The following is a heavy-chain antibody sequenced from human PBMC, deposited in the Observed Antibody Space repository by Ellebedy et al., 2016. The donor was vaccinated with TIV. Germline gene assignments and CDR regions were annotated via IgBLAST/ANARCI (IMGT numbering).Heavy chain of an antibody. Sequence: AASVKVSCKASGYTFTSYGFSWVRQAPGQGLEWMGWISGYSGNRNYAQKLQGRVTMTTDTSTNTAYMELRSLRPDDTAVYFCARGSGSYTYGMDVWGQGTTVTVS. V-gene: IGHV1-18*01. D-gene: IGHD1-26*01. CDR3: ARGSGSYTYGMDV. J-gene: IGHJ6*02. CDR1: GYTFTSYG. CDR2: ISGYSGNR.